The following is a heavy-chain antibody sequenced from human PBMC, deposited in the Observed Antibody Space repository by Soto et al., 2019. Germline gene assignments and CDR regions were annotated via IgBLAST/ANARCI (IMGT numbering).Heavy chain of an antibody. J-gene: IGHJ1*01. CDR3: AKAGAGTAEYFQH. Sequence: GGSLRLSCAASGFTFDDYAMHWVRQAPGKGLEWVSGISWNSGSIGYADSVKGRFTISRDNAKNSLYLQMNSLRAEDTALYYCAKAGAGTAEYFQHWGQGTLVTVSS. V-gene: IGHV3-9*01. D-gene: IGHD1-26*01. CDR1: GFTFDDYA. CDR2: ISWNSGSI.